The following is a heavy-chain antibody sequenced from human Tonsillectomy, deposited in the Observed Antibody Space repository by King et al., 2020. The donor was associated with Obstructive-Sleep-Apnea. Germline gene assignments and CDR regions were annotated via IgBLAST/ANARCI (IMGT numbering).Heavy chain of an antibody. CDR1: GYSFTSYL. J-gene: IGHJ4*02. Sequence: QLVQSGAEGKKPGESLKISCKGSGYSFTSYLICWVRQMPGKGLDWMGIIYPGFSYTRYSPSFQGRVTISADTSISTAYLPWSSLKASDTAMYYCARQDEYSSPLFDYWGQGTLVTVSS. CDR3: ARQDEYSSPLFDY. CDR2: IYPGFSYT. D-gene: IGHD6-6*01. V-gene: IGHV5-51*01.